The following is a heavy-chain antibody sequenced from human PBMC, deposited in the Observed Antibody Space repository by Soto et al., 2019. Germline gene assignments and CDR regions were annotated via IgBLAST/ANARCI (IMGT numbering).Heavy chain of an antibody. CDR1: GFDFSTST. J-gene: IGHJ3*02. D-gene: IGHD1-1*01. V-gene: IGHV3-48*01. CDR3: ARYNWNDGAFDI. Sequence: GGSLRLACEASGFDFSTSTMTWVRQAPGKGLECLSSISSSSGTIFYVGSVRGRFSISRDNAKNSLSLHMNTLRAEDTGVYYCARYNWNDGAFDIWGHRTMVTGSS. CDR2: ISSSSGTI.